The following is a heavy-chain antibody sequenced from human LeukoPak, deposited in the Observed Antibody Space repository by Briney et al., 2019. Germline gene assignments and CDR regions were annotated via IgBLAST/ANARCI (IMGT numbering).Heavy chain of an antibody. J-gene: IGHJ4*02. D-gene: IGHD2-2*01. CDR1: GFTFDDYA. Sequence: PGGSLRLSCAASGFTFDDYAMHWVRQAPGKGLEWVSGISWNSGSIGYADSVKGRFTISRDNAKNSLYLQMNSLRAEDTALYYRAKANGGYCSSTSCSDYFDYWGQGTLVTVSS. CDR3: AKANGGYCSSTSCSDYFDY. CDR2: ISWNSGSI. V-gene: IGHV3-9*01.